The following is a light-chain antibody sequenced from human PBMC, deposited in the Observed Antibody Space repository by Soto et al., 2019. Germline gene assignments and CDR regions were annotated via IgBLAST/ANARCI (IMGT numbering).Light chain of an antibody. CDR2: EVS. V-gene: IGLV2-14*01. CDR1: SSDVGGYNY. Sequence: QSALTQPASVSGAPGQSITIACTGTSSDVGGYNYVSWYQQHPCKAPKLMIYEVSNRPSWGSNRFSGSKSGNTASLTISGHQAEDEADYYCSSYTSSSTRVFGRGTEVTVL. CDR3: SSYTSSSTRV. J-gene: IGLJ3*02.